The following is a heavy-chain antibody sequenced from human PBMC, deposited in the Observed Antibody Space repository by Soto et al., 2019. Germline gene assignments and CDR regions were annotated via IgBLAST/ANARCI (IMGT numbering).Heavy chain of an antibody. V-gene: IGHV4-34*01. CDR2: INHSGST. CDR3: ARGLQLDAYPGYNWFDP. J-gene: IGHJ5*02. CDR1: GGSFSGYY. D-gene: IGHD6-6*01. Sequence: QVQLQQWGAGLLKPSETLSLTCAVYGGSFSGYYWSWIRQPPGKGLEWIGEINHSGSTNYNPSLKSRVTISVDTSKNQFSLKLSSVTAADTAVYYCARGLQLDAYPGYNWFDPWGQGTLVTVSS.